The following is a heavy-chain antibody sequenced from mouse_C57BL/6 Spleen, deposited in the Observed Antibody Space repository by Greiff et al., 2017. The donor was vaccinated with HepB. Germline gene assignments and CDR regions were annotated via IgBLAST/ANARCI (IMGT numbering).Heavy chain of an antibody. CDR1: GYAFRSSW. V-gene: IGHV1-82*01. D-gene: IGHD1-1*01. Sequence: VQLVESGPELVKPGASVKISCKASGYAFRSSWMNWVKQRPGKGLEWIGRIYPGDGDTNYNGKFKGKATLTADKSSSTAYMQLSSLTSEDSAVYFCARFYYGSSYDYYAMDYWGQGTSVTVSS. CDR3: ARFYYGSSYDYYAMDY. J-gene: IGHJ4*01. CDR2: IYPGDGDT.